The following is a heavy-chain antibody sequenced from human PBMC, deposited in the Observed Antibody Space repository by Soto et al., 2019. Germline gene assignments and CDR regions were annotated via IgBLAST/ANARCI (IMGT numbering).Heavy chain of an antibody. Sequence: QVQLAQSGAEVKKPGASVKVSCKASGYTFTAYGLSWVRQAPGQGLEWMGWISPYSGDTVYAQEFQGRISSTTDTSTTXXXMEXRTLRSDDTATYXXAIGDPFDYWGQGTLVTVSS. V-gene: IGHV1-18*01. CDR3: AIGDPFDY. D-gene: IGHD2-21*02. CDR2: ISPYSGDT. J-gene: IGHJ4*02. CDR1: GYTFTAYG.